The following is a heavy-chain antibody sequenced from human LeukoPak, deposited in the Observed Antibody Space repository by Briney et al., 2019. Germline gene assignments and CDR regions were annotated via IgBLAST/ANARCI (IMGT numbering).Heavy chain of an antibody. V-gene: IGHV3-23*01. D-gene: IGHD5-12*01. Sequence: GGSLRLSCAASGFTLSSYAMSWVRQAPGKGLEWVSAISGSGGSTYYADSVKGRFTISRDNSKNTLYLQMNSLRAEDTAVYYCAKGLGGYENVLDYWGQGTLVTVSS. CDR3: AKGLGGYENVLDY. CDR2: ISGSGGST. J-gene: IGHJ4*02. CDR1: GFTLSSYA.